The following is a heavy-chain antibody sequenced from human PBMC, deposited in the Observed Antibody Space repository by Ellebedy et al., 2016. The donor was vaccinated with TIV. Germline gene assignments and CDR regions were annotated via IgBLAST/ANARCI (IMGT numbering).Heavy chain of an antibody. Sequence: GGSLRLSCAASGFTFSNAWMHWVRQAPGKGLEWVGRIKSKTDCGAADYAAPVKGRFTISRDDSKNTLYLQMNSLKTEDTAVYFCTTVYRYNYDSVWGQGTLVTVSS. J-gene: IGHJ4*02. CDR2: IKSKTDCGAA. CDR1: GFTFSNAW. V-gene: IGHV3-15*01. D-gene: IGHD5-18*01. CDR3: TTVYRYNYDSV.